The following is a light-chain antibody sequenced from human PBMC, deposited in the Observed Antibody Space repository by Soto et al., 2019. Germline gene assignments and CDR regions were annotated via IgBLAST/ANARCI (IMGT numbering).Light chain of an antibody. Sequence: EIVLTQSPGTLSLSPGERATLSRRASQSVRSSYLAWYQQKPGQAPRLLIYDASSRATGIPDRFSGSGSGTDFTLTISRLEPEDFAVYYCQQYGSSPWTFGHGTKVEIK. J-gene: IGKJ1*01. CDR1: QSVRSSY. V-gene: IGKV3-20*01. CDR3: QQYGSSPWT. CDR2: DAS.